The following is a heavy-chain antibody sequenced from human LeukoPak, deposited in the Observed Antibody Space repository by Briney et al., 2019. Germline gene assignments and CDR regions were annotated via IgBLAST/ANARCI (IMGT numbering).Heavy chain of an antibody. J-gene: IGHJ4*02. Sequence: GRSLRLSCAASGFAFSSYGMHWVRQAPGKGLGWVAIISYDGRNKYYADSVKGRFTISRDSSKNTLYLQMNSLRPEDTAMYYCAKDYCSGSCYSDYWGQGTLVTVS. D-gene: IGHD2-15*01. CDR2: ISYDGRNK. CDR1: GFAFSSYG. V-gene: IGHV3-30*18. CDR3: AKDYCSGSCYSDY.